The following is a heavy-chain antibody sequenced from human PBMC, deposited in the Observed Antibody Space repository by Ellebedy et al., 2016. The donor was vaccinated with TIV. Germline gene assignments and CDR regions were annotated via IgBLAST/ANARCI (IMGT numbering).Heavy chain of an antibody. D-gene: IGHD3-16*01. J-gene: IGHJ4*02. Sequence: ASVKVSCXASGYTFTRYYMHWVRQAPGQGLEWMGKINPSGGSTTYAQKFQGRVTMTRDRSTSTVYMELSSLRSEDTAVYYCARGAPWGTSLAVDYWGQGTLVTVSS. CDR1: GYTFTRYY. CDR3: ARGAPWGTSLAVDY. CDR2: INPSGGST. V-gene: IGHV1-46*01.